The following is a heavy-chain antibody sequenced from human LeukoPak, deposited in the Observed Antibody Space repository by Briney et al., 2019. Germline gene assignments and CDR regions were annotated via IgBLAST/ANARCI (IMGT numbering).Heavy chain of an antibody. D-gene: IGHD3-3*01. V-gene: IGHV1-69*04. J-gene: IGHJ6*02. CDR3: ARPQLSYYDSLMDV. CDR1: GGTFSNYA. Sequence: SVKVSCKASGGTFSNYAISWVRRAPGQGPEWMGRIIPIIGITNYAQKFQGRVTITADRSTNTAYMELSSLRSEDTAVYYCARPQLSYYDSLMDVWGQGTTVIVSS. CDR2: IIPIIGIT.